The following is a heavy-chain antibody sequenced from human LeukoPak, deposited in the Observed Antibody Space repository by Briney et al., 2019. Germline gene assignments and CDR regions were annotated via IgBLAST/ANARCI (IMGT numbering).Heavy chain of an antibody. J-gene: IGHJ6*03. CDR3: ARSPIRGYYYMDF. CDR1: GYTFTGYY. V-gene: IGHV1-2*02. Sequence: ASVKVSCKASGYTFTGYYMHWVRQAPGQGREWMGWINPNSGGTNYAQKFQGRVTMTRDTSISTAYMELSRLRSDDTAVYYCARSPIRGYYYMDFWGKGTTVTVS. CDR2: INPNSGGT.